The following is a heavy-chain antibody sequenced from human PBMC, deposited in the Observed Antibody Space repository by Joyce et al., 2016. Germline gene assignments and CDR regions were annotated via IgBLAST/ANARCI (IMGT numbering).Heavy chain of an antibody. CDR1: GLTFDDYA. CDR2: MDWNSGNI. CDR3: AKDGYSYGYQYFHH. J-gene: IGHJ1*01. D-gene: IGHD5-18*01. Sequence: EVQLEESGGGLVQTGRSLRLSCAAAGLTFDDYAMHWVRQAPGKGLEWVSYMDWNSGNIGYADSVKGRFTISRDNAKNSLFLEMNNLRPEDTALYYCAKDGYSYGYQYFHHWGQGTLVTVSS. V-gene: IGHV3-9*01.